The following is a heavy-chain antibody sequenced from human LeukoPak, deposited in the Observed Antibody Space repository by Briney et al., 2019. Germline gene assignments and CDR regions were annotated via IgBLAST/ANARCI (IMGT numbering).Heavy chain of an antibody. CDR3: ARDFSPTYGDYAYDY. D-gene: IGHD4-17*01. CDR1: GYTFTGYF. CDR2: INPNSGGT. V-gene: IGHV1-2*02. J-gene: IGHJ4*02. Sequence: GASVKVSCKASGYTFTGYFMHWVRQAPGQGLEWMGWINPNSGGTNYAQKFQGRVTMTRDTSISTAYMELSRLRSDDTAVYYCARDFSPTYGDYAYDYWGQGTLVTVSS.